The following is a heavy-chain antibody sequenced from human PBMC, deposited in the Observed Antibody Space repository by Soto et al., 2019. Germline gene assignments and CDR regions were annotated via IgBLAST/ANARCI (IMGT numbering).Heavy chain of an antibody. CDR2: IYYSGST. CDR1: GGSISSYY. J-gene: IGHJ6*03. D-gene: IGHD3-10*01. V-gene: IGHV4-59*08. CDR3: ARSTEFSMVRGVIITGYYYYYYMDV. Sequence: SETLSLTCTVSGGSISSYYWSWIRQPPGKGLEWIGYIYYSGSTNYNPSLKSRVTISVDTSKNQFSLKMSSVTAADTAVYYCARSTEFSMVRGVIITGYYYYYYMDVWGKGTTVTVSS.